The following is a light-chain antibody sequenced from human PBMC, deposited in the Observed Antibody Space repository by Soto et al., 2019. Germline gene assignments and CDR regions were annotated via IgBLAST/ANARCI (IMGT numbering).Light chain of an antibody. J-gene: IGKJ1*01. V-gene: IGKV1-5*01. CDR3: QHYNSYSEA. CDR1: QGISTY. CDR2: AAS. Sequence: DIQMTQSPSTLSASAGDRVTITCRASQGISTYLNWYQQKPGKAPKLLIYAASSLQSGVPSRFSGSGSGTEFTLTISSLQPDDFATYYCQHYNSYSEAFGQGTKVDIK.